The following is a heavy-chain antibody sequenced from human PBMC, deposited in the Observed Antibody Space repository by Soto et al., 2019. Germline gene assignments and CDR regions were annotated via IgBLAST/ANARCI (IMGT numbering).Heavy chain of an antibody. D-gene: IGHD5-18*01. CDR1: GGSISSRNW. CDR2: VYHGGST. J-gene: IGHJ4*02. V-gene: IGHV4-4*02. Sequence: QVQLQESGPGLVKPSGTLSLTCAVSGGSISSRNWWSWVRQPPGKGLEWIGEVYHGGSTSYNPSLKSRVTMSVDKSKNQFSLKLTSVTAADTAVYHCASRGYNHVSTPFYFDYWGLGTLVTVSS. CDR3: ASRGYNHVSTPFYFDY.